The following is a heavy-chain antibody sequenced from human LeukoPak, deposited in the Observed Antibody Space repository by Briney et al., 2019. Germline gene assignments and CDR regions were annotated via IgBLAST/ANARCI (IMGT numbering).Heavy chain of an antibody. CDR2: ISWNSGTK. CDR1: EFTFDDYA. J-gene: IGHJ6*02. Sequence: PGRSLRLSCAASEFTFDDYAMHWVRQAPGKGLEWVSGISWNSGTKGYADSVKGRFTISRDNAKNSLYLQMNSLRGEDAALYYCAVLHYYAMDVWGQGTTVTVSS. V-gene: IGHV3-9*01. CDR3: AVLHYYAMDV. D-gene: IGHD2-8*01.